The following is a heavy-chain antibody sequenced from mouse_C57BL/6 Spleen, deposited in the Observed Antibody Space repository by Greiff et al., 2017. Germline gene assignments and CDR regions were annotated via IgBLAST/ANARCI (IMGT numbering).Heavy chain of an antibody. CDR2: ISSGGSYT. V-gene: IGHV5-6*01. J-gene: IGHJ4*01. CDR3: ATLIYYYGTDAMDY. Sequence: EVKLVESGGDLVKPGGSLKLSCAASGFTFSSYGMSWVRQTPDKRLEWVATISSGGSYTYYPDSMKGRFTISRDNANNTLYLQMSSLQSEDTTLYYCATLIYYYGTDAMDYWGQGTSVTVSS. D-gene: IGHD1-1*01. CDR1: GFTFSSYG.